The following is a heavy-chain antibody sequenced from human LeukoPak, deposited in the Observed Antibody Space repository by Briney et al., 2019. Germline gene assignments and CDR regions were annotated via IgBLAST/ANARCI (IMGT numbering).Heavy chain of an antibody. D-gene: IGHD3-22*01. J-gene: IGHJ3*02. CDR2: INHSGST. Sequence: SETLSLTCAVYGGSFSGYYWSWIRQPPGKGLEWIGEINHSGSTNYNPSLKSRVTISVDTSKNQFSLKLSSVTAADTAVYYCARDRADSSGYYYLLGAFDIWGQGTMVTVSS. CDR3: ARDRADSSGYYYLLGAFDI. CDR1: GGSFSGYY. V-gene: IGHV4-34*01.